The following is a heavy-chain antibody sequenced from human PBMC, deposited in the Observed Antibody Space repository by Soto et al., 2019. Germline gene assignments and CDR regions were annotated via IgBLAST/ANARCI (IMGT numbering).Heavy chain of an antibody. D-gene: IGHD4-17*01. CDR1: GFTFDDYA. Sequence: ESGGGLVQPGRSLRLSCAASGFTFDDYAMHWVRQAPGKGLEWVSGISWNSDNIGYADSVKGRFTISRDNAKNSLYLQMNSLRAEDTALYYCAKAIPRTVTTSWFDPWGQGTLVTVSS. CDR2: ISWNSDNI. J-gene: IGHJ5*02. V-gene: IGHV3-9*01. CDR3: AKAIPRTVTTSWFDP.